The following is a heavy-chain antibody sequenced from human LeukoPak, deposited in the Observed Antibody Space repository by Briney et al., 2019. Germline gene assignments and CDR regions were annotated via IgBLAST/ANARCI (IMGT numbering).Heavy chain of an antibody. J-gene: IGHJ4*02. CDR3: ASALAGYCSGGSCYLAR. D-gene: IGHD2-15*01. CDR1: GFTFSSYS. V-gene: IGHV3-21*01. Sequence: GGSLRLSCAASGFTFSSYSMNWVRQAPGKGLEWVSSISSSSSYIYYADSVKGRFTISRDNAKNSLYLQMNSLRAEDTAGYYCASALAGYCSGGSCYLARWGQGTLVTVSS. CDR2: ISSSSSYI.